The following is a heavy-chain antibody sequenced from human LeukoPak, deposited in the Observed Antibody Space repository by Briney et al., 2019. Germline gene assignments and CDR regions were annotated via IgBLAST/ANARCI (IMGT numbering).Heavy chain of an antibody. V-gene: IGHV4-34*01. CDR2: INHSGTT. Sequence: SETLSLTCAVYGGSFIDYYWNWIRQSPGKGLEWLGEINHSGTTNYNPSLKSRVTISVDTSKNQFSLRLSSVTAADTAVYYCARGLRLPSRSTPAVPHVWGKGTTVTVSS. D-gene: IGHD2/OR15-2a*01. CDR3: ARGLRLPSRSTPAVPHV. CDR1: GGSFIDYY. J-gene: IGHJ6*04.